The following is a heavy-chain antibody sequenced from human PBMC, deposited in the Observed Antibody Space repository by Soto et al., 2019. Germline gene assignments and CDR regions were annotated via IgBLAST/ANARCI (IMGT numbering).Heavy chain of an antibody. CDR2: IYYSGST. Sequence: PSETLSLTCTVSGGSISSSSYYWGWIRQPPGKGLEWIGSIYYSGSTYYNPSLKSRVTISVDTSKNQFSLKLSSVTAADTAVYYCARRVIISGWSNPTYNWFDPWGQGTLVTVSS. J-gene: IGHJ5*02. CDR3: ARRVIISGWSNPTYNWFDP. D-gene: IGHD6-19*01. CDR1: GGSISSSSYY. V-gene: IGHV4-39*01.